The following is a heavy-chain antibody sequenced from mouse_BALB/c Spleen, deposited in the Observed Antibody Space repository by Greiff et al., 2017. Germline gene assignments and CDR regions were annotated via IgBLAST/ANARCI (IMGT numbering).Heavy chain of an antibody. V-gene: IGHV3-8*02. Sequence: EVKLQESGPSLVKPSQTLSLTCSVTGDSITSCYWNWIRKFPGNKLEYMGYISYSGSTYYNPSLKSRISITRDTSKNQYYLQLKSVTTEDTATYYCATRGFAYWGQGTLVTVSA. J-gene: IGHJ3*01. CDR3: ATRGFAY. CDR1: GDSITSCY. CDR2: ISYSGST.